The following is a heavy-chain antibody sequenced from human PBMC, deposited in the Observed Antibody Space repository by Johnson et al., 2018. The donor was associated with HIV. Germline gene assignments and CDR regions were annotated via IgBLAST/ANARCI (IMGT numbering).Heavy chain of an antibody. CDR1: GITFSNAW. Sequence: EVQLVESGGGSVKPGGSLRLSCAASGITFSNAWMSWVRQAPGKGLEWAGRSRSKTDGGSTDYAAPVKGRFSISRDDSKNTMYLQMNSLKTEDTAMYYCTTIYYDFWTGYLSDAFDIWGQGTMVTFSS. CDR2: SRSKTDGGST. V-gene: IGHV3-15*01. CDR3: TTIYYDFWTGYLSDAFDI. D-gene: IGHD3-3*01. J-gene: IGHJ3*02.